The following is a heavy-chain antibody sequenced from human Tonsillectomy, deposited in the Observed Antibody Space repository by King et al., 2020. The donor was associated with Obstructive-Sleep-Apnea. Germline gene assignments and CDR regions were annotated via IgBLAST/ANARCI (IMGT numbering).Heavy chain of an antibody. CDR3: ARIPGYSYIYSYRNYYYYGMDV. J-gene: IGHJ6*02. CDR1: GFSLSNPRMG. Sequence: VTLKESGPVLVKPTETLTLTCTVSGFSLSNPRMGVSWIRQPPGKALEWLAHIFSNDEKSYITSLKSRLTISKDTSKSQVVLTMTNMDPVDTATYYCARIPGYSYIYSYRNYYYYGMDVWGQGTTVTVSS. CDR2: IFSNDEK. D-gene: IGHD5-18*01. V-gene: IGHV2-26*01.